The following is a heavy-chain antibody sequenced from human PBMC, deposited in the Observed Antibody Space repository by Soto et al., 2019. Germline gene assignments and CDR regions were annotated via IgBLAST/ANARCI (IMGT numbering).Heavy chain of an antibody. CDR1: GGSISSSSYY. V-gene: IGHV4-39*01. Sequence: SETLSLTCTVSGGSISSSSYYWGWIRQPPGKGLEWIGSIYYSGSTYYNPSLKSRVTISVDTSKNQFSLKLSSVTAADTAVYYCARHILTNPHDNWFDPWGQGTLVTVSS. J-gene: IGHJ5*02. CDR3: ARHILTNPHDNWFDP. CDR2: IYYSGST.